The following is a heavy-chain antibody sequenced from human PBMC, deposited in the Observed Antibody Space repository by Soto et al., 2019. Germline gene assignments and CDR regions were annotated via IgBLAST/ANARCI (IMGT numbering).Heavy chain of an antibody. J-gene: IGHJ6*02. Sequence: GASVKVSCKASGYTFTDYSLQWVRQAPGQRLERMGWINPASGKTKYSQKFQGRVTITRDTSASTAYMELSSLRSEDTAVYYCARAGVVAAPIRYYYYGMDVWGQGTTVTVSS. CDR3: ARAGVVAAPIRYYYYGMDV. D-gene: IGHD2-15*01. V-gene: IGHV1-3*01. CDR1: GYTFTDYS. CDR2: INPASGKT.